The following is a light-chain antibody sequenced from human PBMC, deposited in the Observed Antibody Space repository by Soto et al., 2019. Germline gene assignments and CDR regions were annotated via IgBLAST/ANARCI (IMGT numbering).Light chain of an antibody. CDR3: QQYYSYPQA. Sequence: AIRMTQSPSSLSASTGDRVTITSRASQGISSYLAWYQQKPGKAPKLLIFAASTMQSGVPSRFSGSGSGTDFTLTLSCLQSEDFATSYCQQYYSYPQAFGQGTKV. CDR2: AAS. CDR1: QGISSY. V-gene: IGKV1-8*01. J-gene: IGKJ1*01.